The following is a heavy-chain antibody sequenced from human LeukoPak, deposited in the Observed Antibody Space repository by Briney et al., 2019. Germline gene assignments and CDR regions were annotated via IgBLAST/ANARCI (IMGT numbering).Heavy chain of an antibody. CDR1: GGTFSSYA. D-gene: IGHD1-14*01. CDR2: IIPIFGIA. Sequence: SVKVSCKASGGTFSSYAISWVRPAPGQGLEWMGRIIPIFGIANYAQKFQGRVTITADKSTSTAYMELSSLRSEDTAVYYCASIAESTPGNHQEYYGMDVWGQGTTVTVSS. J-gene: IGHJ6*02. V-gene: IGHV1-69*04. CDR3: ASIAESTPGNHQEYYGMDV.